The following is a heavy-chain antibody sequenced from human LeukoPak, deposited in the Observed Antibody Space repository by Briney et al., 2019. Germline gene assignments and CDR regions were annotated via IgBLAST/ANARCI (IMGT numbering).Heavy chain of an antibody. Sequence: SDSLSLTCNVSGDSISSDYWSWIRQTPGKGLEWIGFIFHSGTTDYNPSLRSRATISIDTSRKSFSLKLLSVTAADTAVYYCARTRPQDYGTSYMDVWGTSATVTVSS. J-gene: IGHJ6*03. D-gene: IGHD4-17*01. CDR1: GDSISSDY. CDR2: IFHSGTT. V-gene: IGHV4-59*08. CDR3: ARTRPQDYGTSYMDV.